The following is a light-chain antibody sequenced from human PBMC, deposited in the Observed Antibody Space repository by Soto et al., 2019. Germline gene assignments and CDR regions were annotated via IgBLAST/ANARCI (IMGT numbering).Light chain of an antibody. CDR2: AAS. Sequence: DIHMTQCRASLSASVGYEVTITCRASQTIMTYLNWYQLKPGKPPRLLIYAASSLQSGVPSRFSGSGSGTEFTLTISSLQPDDFATYYCQQYNSYWTFGQGTNVDI. J-gene: IGKJ1*01. CDR3: QQYNSYWT. CDR1: QTIMTY. V-gene: IGKV1-5*01.